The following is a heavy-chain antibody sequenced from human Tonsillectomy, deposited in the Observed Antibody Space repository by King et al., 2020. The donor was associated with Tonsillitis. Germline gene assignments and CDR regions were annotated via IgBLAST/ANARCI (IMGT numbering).Heavy chain of an antibody. CDR1: GGSISGYY. V-gene: IGHV4-59*01. CDR3: ASDRGSGSSYYGMDV. CDR2: ISYSGST. D-gene: IGHD3-10*01. Sequence: QLQESGPGLVKPSETLSLTRTVSGGSISGYYWSWIRQPPGKGLEWIGYISYSGSTKYNPSLKSRVTMTRDTSTNTVYMALRGLRSEDTAVYYCASDRGSGSSYYGMDVWGRGTTVTVSS. J-gene: IGHJ6*02.